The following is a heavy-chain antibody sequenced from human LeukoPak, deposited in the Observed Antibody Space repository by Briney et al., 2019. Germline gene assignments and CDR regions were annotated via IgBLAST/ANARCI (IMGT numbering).Heavy chain of an antibody. CDR2: IYHSGST. V-gene: IGHV4-30-2*01. Sequence: PSQTLSLTCTVSGGSISSGGYYWSWLRQPPGRGLEWIGYIYHSGSTYYNPSLKSRVTISVDRPKNQFSLKLRSVTAADTAVYYCAREASNQLLYVGGFDYWGQGTLVTVPT. CDR3: AREASNQLLYVGGFDY. CDR1: GGSISSGGYY. J-gene: IGHJ4*02. D-gene: IGHD2-2*02.